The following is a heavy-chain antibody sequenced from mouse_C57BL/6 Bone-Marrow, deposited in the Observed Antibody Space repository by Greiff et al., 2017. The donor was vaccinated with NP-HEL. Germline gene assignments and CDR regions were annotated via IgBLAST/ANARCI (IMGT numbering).Heavy chain of an antibody. CDR1: GYSFTSYY. D-gene: IGHD1-1*01. J-gene: IGHJ2*01. V-gene: IGHV1-66*01. Sequence: VQLQQSGPELVKPGASVKISCKASGYSFTSYYIHWVKQRPGQGLEWIGWIYPGSGNTKYNEKFKGKATLTADTSSSTAYMQLSSLTSEDSAVYYCARYYYGSSYDYFDYWGQGTTLTVSS. CDR2: IYPGSGNT. CDR3: ARYYYGSSYDYFDY.